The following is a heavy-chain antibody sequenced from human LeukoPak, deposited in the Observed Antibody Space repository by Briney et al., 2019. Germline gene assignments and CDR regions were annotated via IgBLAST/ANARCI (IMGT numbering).Heavy chain of an antibody. V-gene: IGHV4-4*07. CDR2: IYTSGST. J-gene: IGHJ3*02. D-gene: IGHD6-13*01. CDR1: GGSISSDY. Sequence: SETLSLTCTVSGGSISSDYWSWIRQPAGKGLEWIGRIYTSGSTNYNPSLKSRVTMSVDTSKNQFSLKLSSVTAADTAVYYCATWIAATGYYAFDIWGQGTMVTVSS. CDR3: ATWIAATGYYAFDI.